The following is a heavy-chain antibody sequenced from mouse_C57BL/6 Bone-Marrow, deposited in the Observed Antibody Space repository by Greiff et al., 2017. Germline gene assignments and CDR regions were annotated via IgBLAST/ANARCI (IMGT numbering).Heavy chain of an antibody. Sequence: VQLQQSGAELVRPGASVKLSCTASGFNFKDYYMNWVKQRPEQGLEWIGWINPENGDTEYASKFSGKGTITADTDSNTAYLQLSSLTSEDDAVYYCTTLLHGSGGEGFAYWGQGTLVTVSA. CDR3: TTLLHGSGGEGFAY. CDR2: INPENGDT. V-gene: IGHV14-4*01. J-gene: IGHJ3*01. D-gene: IGHD1-1*01. CDR1: GFNFKDYY.